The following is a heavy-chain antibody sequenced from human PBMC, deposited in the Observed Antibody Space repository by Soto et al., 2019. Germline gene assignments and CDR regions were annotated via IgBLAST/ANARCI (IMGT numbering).Heavy chain of an antibody. CDR2: ISSNGGIT. CDR1: GFIFRSYT. V-gene: IGHV3-64D*06. CDR3: VKGGYNYAYSAFDI. Sequence: EVQLVESGGGLVQPGGSLRLSCTASGFIFRSYTMYWVRQAPGKGLEYVSAISSNGGITYDADSVKGRFTISRDNSKNTLYLEMSSLRAEDTAVYYCVKGGYNYAYSAFDIWGQGTKVTVSS. D-gene: IGHD3-16*01. J-gene: IGHJ3*02.